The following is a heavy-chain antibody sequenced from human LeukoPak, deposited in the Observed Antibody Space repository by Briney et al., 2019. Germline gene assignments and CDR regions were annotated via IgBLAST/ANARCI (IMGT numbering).Heavy chain of an antibody. V-gene: IGHV3-48*01. J-gene: IGHJ3*02. Sequence: GGSLRLSCAASGFTFSSYGMNWVRQAPGKGPEWVSYIDARSGITYYADSVQGRFTISRDNAKESVFLQMNSLRADDTAVYYCARTYDFGRGPPGDAFDNWGPGTLVIVSS. CDR2: IDARSGIT. CDR3: ARTYDFGRGPPGDAFDN. D-gene: IGHD3-3*01. CDR1: GFTFSSYG.